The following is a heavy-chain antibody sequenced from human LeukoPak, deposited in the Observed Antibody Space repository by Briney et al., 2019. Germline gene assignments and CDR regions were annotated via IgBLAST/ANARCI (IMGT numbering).Heavy chain of an antibody. CDR1: GFTFSSYE. Sequence: PGGSLRLSCAASGFTFSSYEMNWVRQAPGKGLEWVSYISSSGSTIYYADSVKGRFTISRDNAKNSLYLQMNSLRPQDTALYYCAKDGWDTGMAIDHWGQGTLVTVSS. CDR2: ISSSGSTI. CDR3: AKDGWDTGMAIDH. D-gene: IGHD5-18*01. V-gene: IGHV3-48*03. J-gene: IGHJ4*02.